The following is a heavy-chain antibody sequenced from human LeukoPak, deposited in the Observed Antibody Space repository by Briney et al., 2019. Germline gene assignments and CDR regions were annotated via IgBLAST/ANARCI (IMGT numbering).Heavy chain of an antibody. D-gene: IGHD2-15*01. Sequence: PGGSLRLSCAASGFTFSSYGMSWVRQAPGKGLEWVSAISGSGGSTYYADSVKGRFTISRDNAKNSLYLQMNSLRAEDTAVYYCARDGLGYCSGGSCYADAFDIWGQGTMVTVSS. CDR2: ISGSGGST. CDR1: GFTFSSYG. CDR3: ARDGLGYCSGGSCYADAFDI. V-gene: IGHV3-23*01. J-gene: IGHJ3*02.